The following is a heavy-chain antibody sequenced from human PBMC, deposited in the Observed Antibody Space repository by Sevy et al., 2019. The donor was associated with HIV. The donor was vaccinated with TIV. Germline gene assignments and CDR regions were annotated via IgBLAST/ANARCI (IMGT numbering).Heavy chain of an antibody. V-gene: IGHV1-69*13. J-gene: IGHJ6*02. Sequence: ASVKVSCKASGGTFSSYAISWVRQAPGQGLEWMGGIIPIFGTANYAQKFQGRVTITADESTSTAYMELSSLRSEDTAVYYSARDTDYDILTGYSYGMDVWGQGTTVTVSS. CDR3: ARDTDYDILTGYSYGMDV. CDR1: GGTFSSYA. CDR2: IIPIFGTA. D-gene: IGHD3-9*01.